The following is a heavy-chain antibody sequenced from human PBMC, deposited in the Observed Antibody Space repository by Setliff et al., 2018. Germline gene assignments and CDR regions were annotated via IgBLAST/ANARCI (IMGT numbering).Heavy chain of an antibody. D-gene: IGHD3-22*01. Sequence: NPSETLSLTCTVSGVSISRHYWSWIRQPPGKGLEWIGSIYYRGSTKYNPSLKSRLTMSVDTSNNHLSLKMTYVTAADTAVYYCARDQGPYFDSSGYWFDPWGQGTLVTVSS. CDR2: IYYRGST. J-gene: IGHJ5*02. CDR1: GVSISRHY. V-gene: IGHV4-59*11. CDR3: ARDQGPYFDSSGYWFDP.